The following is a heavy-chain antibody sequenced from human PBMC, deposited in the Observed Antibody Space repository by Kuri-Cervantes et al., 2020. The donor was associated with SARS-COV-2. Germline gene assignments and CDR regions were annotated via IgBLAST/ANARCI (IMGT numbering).Heavy chain of an antibody. J-gene: IGHJ4*02. CDR3: ARGYGGSYFSHFDY. Sequence: GESLKISCAASGFTVSSNEMSWVRQAPGKGLEWVSSISGGSTYYADSRKGRFTISRDNSKNTLYLQMNSLRAEDTAVYYCARGYGGSYFSHFDYWGQGTLVTVSS. D-gene: IGHD1-26*01. CDR2: ISGGST. V-gene: IGHV3-38-3*01. CDR1: GFTVSSNE.